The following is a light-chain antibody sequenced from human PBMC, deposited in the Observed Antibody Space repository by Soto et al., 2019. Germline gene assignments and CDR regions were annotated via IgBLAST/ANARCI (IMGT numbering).Light chain of an antibody. V-gene: IGKV3-11*01. CDR2: DTF. J-gene: IGKJ4*01. CDR3: QLGGALHT. Sequence: EIVLTQSPATLYLSPGERATLSCRATQSVSLKLAWYQQKTGQAPKPLIYDTFNRATGIPARFSGSGSGTAFTLTISSLEPEDFGVYFWQLGGALHTFGGGTKVEIK. CDR1: QSVSLK.